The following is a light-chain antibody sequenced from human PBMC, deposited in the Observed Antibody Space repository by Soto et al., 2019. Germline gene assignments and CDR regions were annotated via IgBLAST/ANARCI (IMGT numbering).Light chain of an antibody. Sequence: QYALTQPPSASGSPGQSVTISCTGTSSDVGGYKYVSWHQQHPGKAPKLMIFEVNKRPSGVPDRFSGSKSGNTASLTVSGLQAEDEADYYCSSYAGINNLGVFGTGTKVTVL. V-gene: IGLV2-8*01. CDR3: SSYAGINNLGV. CDR1: SSDVGGYKY. J-gene: IGLJ1*01. CDR2: EVN.